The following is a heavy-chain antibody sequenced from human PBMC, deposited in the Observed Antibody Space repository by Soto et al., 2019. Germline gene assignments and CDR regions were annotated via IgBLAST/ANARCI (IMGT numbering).Heavy chain of an antibody. V-gene: IGHV3-23*01. CDR3: AKGRGGSGSLTPRVDF. CDR1: GFTFNNYA. Sequence: EVQLLESGGGLVQPGGSLRLSCAASGFTFNNYAMTWVRQAPGKGLEWVSAISGGGDTTSYADSVKGRFTVSRDGSKNKLYLRVGSVRGEDTALYYRAKGRGGSGSLTPRVDFWGQGTLVTVSS. CDR2: ISGGGDTT. J-gene: IGHJ4*02. D-gene: IGHD3-10*01.